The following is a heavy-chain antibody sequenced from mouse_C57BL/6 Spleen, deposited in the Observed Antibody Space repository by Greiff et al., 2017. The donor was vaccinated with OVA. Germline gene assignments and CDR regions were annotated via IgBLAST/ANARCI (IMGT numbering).Heavy chain of an antibody. J-gene: IGHJ2*01. CDR2: ISAGGSYT. D-gene: IGHD2-4*01. V-gene: IGHV5-4*01. CDR3: ARDRDDYERYFDY. CDR1: GFTFSSYA. Sequence: EVQGVESGGGLVKPGGSLKLSCAASGFTFSSYAMSWVRQTPEKRLEWVATISAGGSYTYYPDNVKGRFTISRDNAKNNLYLQMSHLKSEDTAMYYCARDRDDYERYFDYWGQGTTLTVSS.